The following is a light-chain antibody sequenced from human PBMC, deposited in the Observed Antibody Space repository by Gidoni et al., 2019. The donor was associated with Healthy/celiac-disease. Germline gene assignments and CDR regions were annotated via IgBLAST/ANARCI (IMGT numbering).Light chain of an antibody. CDR3: QQSYSTPGT. CDR1: QSISSY. J-gene: IGKJ1*01. V-gene: IGKV1-39*01. CDR2: AAS. Sequence: DIQMTQSPSSLSASVGDRVTITCRASQSISSYLNWYQQKPGKAPKRLIYAASSLQSGVPSRFSGSGSGTDFTLTISSLQPEDFATDYCQQSYSTPGTFGQGTKVEIK.